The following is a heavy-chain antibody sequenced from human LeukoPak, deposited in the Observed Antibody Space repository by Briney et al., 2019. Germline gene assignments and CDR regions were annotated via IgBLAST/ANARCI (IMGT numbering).Heavy chain of an antibody. D-gene: IGHD1-20*01. V-gene: IGHV4-39*01. CDR2: IYCSAST. CDR1: GGSLSSSSYY. Sequence: SETMSLTCTVSGGSLSSSSYYWGRLRQTPGRGVEWAGSIYCSASTYYNPSLKSRVTISVDTSKTQFSLKLSSVTAADTAVYYCARRGITGTIEYVDYWGQGTLVTVSS. CDR3: ARRGITGTIEYVDY. J-gene: IGHJ4*02.